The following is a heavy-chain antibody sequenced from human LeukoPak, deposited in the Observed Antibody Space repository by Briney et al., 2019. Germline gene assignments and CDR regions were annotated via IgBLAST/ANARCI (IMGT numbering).Heavy chain of an antibody. CDR2: FSNSGTF. D-gene: IGHD5-24*01. Sequence: SETLSLTCTVSGGSISGYYWSWIRQPPGQGLDYIGYFSNSGTFSYQPSLQSRVSMSMDKSKNQFFLRLTSVTAADTAVYYCARVRTYDGYNYIDFWGRGTLVAVSS. CDR3: ARVRTYDGYNYIDF. V-gene: IGHV4-59*08. CDR1: GGSISGYY. J-gene: IGHJ4*02.